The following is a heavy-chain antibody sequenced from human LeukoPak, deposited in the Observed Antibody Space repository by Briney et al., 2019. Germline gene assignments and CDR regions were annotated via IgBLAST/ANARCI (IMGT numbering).Heavy chain of an antibody. V-gene: IGHV3-7*01. Sequence: PGGSLRLSCAGSGFIFSNYWMAWVRQAPGKGPEWVANMKQDGSARHYADSVKGRFTISRDNAQNSVYLQMNSLRAEDTAVYYCARDVVGSLDYWGLGTLVTVSS. CDR2: MKQDGSAR. CDR1: GFIFSNYW. D-gene: IGHD2-15*01. CDR3: ARDVVGSLDY. J-gene: IGHJ4*02.